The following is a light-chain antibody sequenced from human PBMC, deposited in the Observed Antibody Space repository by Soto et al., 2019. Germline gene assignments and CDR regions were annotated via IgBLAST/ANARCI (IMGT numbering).Light chain of an antibody. CDR2: DNS. J-gene: IGLJ2*01. Sequence: QSVLTQPPSVSAAPGQKVTISCSGSSSNIGSDSVSWYQQLPGTAPKLLIYDNSKRPSGIPDRFSGSKSGTSATLGITGLQTGDEADYYCGTWDSSLSGVVFGGGTKLTVL. V-gene: IGLV1-51*01. CDR1: SSNIGSDS. CDR3: GTWDSSLSGVV.